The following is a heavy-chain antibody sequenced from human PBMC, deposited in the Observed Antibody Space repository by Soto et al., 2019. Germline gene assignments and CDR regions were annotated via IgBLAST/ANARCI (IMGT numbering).Heavy chain of an antibody. CDR2: INVGNGNT. Sequence: ASVKVSCKASGYTFTDYAIHWVRQAPGQGLEWMGWINVGNGNTGYSRKFQGRVTNVRDMSASTAYIEVTSLTSEDTAIYYCAREGAHYTPLDLWGQGTLVTVSS. CDR1: GYTFTDYA. V-gene: IGHV1-3*01. D-gene: IGHD2-15*01. CDR3: AREGAHYTPLDL. J-gene: IGHJ4*02.